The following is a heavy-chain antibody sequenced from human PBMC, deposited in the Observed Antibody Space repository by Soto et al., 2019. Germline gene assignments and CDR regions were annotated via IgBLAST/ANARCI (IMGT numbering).Heavy chain of an antibody. V-gene: IGHV4-39*01. CDR3: ASPKIAFYNWFDP. Sequence: QLQLQESGPGLVRPSETLSLTCTVSGSSISSSSYYWGWIRQPPGKGREWIGSIYYSGSTYYNPSLKSRVTISVDTCKNQFSLKLNSVTAADTAVYYCASPKIAFYNWFDPWGQGTLVTVSS. CDR2: IYYSGST. J-gene: IGHJ5*02. D-gene: IGHD3-3*02. CDR1: GSSISSSSYY.